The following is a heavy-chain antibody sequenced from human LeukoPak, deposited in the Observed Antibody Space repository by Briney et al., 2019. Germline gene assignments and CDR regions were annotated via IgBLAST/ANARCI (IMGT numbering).Heavy chain of an antibody. CDR3: ASRVSHFDWLPPGYYFDY. J-gene: IGHJ4*02. V-gene: IGHV4-39*01. CDR2: IYYSGST. D-gene: IGHD3-9*01. CDR1: GGSISSSSYY. Sequence: SEPLSLTCTVSGGSISSSSYYWGWIRQPPGKGLEWIGIIYYSGSTYYNPSLKSRVTISVDTSKNQFSLKLSSVTAADTAVYYCASRVSHFDWLPPGYYFDYWGQGTLVTVSS.